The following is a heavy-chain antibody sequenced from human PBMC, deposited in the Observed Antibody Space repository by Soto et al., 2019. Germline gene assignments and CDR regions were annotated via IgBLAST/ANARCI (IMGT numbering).Heavy chain of an antibody. CDR3: ANGKGSGTSY. D-gene: IGHD6-19*01. V-gene: IGHV3-23*01. CDR2: ISFSGDNT. CDR1: GVSFTDYA. Sequence: LRLYCVAAGVSFTDYALSWVRQGPGKGLEWVAGISFSGDNTNYADSVKGRFTISRDNSKNTLYLQMNSLRAEDTAVYYCANGKGSGTSYWGQGTLVTVSS. J-gene: IGHJ4*02.